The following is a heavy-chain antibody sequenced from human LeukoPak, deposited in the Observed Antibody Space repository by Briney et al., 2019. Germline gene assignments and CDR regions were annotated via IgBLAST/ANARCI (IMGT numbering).Heavy chain of an antibody. V-gene: IGHV3-49*03. CDR1: GLTFGDYL. D-gene: IGHD6-19*01. CDR3: SRGSGWLSVD. J-gene: IGHJ4*02. Sequence: TGGYLRLSRAASGLTFGDYLMSWFRQAPGKGLEWIGFISGGTTEYAASVKGRFTISRDDSTSIAYLQMNSLTTEDTAVYYCSRGSGWLSVDWGQGTLVNGSS. CDR2: ISGGTT.